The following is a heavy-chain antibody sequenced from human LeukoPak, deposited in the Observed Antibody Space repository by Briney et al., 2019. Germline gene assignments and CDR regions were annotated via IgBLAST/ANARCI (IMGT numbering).Heavy chain of an antibody. D-gene: IGHD3-22*01. CDR2: IYYSGST. CDR3: ARKIDSSGLPVDY. V-gene: IGHV4-31*03. Sequence: SETLSLTCSVSGGSIASGGYFWTWIRQHPGKGLEWIGYIYYSGSTYCNPSLKSRVTISVDTSKNQLSLKLSSVTAADTAVYYCARKIDSSGLPVDYWGQGTLVTVST. CDR1: GGSIASGGYF. J-gene: IGHJ4*02.